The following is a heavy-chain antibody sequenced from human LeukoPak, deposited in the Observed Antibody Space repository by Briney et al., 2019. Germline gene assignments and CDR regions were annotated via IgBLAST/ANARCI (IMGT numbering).Heavy chain of an antibody. Sequence: PSGTLSLTCGASGGSITNTNYWTWVRQPPGKGLEWIGEVNLQGSTNYNPSLMGRVAISVDTSENRISLQLTSVTAADTAVYYCAREGGPYRPLDYSGQGTLVTVSS. CDR3: AREGGPYRPLDY. J-gene: IGHJ4*02. V-gene: IGHV4-4*02. CDR1: GGSITNTNY. CDR2: VNLQGST.